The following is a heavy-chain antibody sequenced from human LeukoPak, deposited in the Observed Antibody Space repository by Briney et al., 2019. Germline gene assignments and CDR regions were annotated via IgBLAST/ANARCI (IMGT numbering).Heavy chain of an antibody. D-gene: IGHD3-3*01. CDR2: ISHSGST. Sequence: PSETLSLTRTVSGGSISSGGYHWIWLRQPPGKGLEGIAYISHSGSTYYNPSLKSRVIISVDRSKNQFSLKLSSVTAADTAVYYCARSVSPNYDFWSGQGLMDVWGKGTTVTVSS. J-gene: IGHJ6*03. CDR1: GGSISSGGYH. CDR3: ARSVSPNYDFWSGQGLMDV. V-gene: IGHV4-30-2*01.